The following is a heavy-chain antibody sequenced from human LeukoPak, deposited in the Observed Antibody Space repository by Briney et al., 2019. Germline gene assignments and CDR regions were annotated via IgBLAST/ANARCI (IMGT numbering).Heavy chain of an antibody. D-gene: IGHD3-10*01. CDR1: GYTFTSYG. J-gene: IGHJ5*02. V-gene: IGHV1-18*04. Sequence: ASVKVSCKASGYTFTSYGISWVRQAPGQGLEWMGWISAYNGNTNYAQKLQGRVTMTTDTSTSTAYMELRSLRSGDTAVYYCARDLIGSGSYYQNWFDPWGQGTLVTVSS. CDR3: ARDLIGSGSYYQNWFDP. CDR2: ISAYNGNT.